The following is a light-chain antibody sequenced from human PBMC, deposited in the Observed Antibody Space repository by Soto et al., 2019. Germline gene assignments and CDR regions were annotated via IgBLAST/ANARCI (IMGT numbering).Light chain of an antibody. CDR3: CSYAGSSTYV. CDR2: EGS. CDR1: SSDVGGYNL. J-gene: IGLJ1*01. V-gene: IGLV2-23*01. Sequence: QSALTQPASVSGSPGQSITISCIGTSSDVGGYNLVSWYQQNPGKAPKLMIYEGSKRPSGVANRFFGSKSGNTASLTISGLQVEDEADYYCCSYAGSSTYVLGTGTKVTVL.